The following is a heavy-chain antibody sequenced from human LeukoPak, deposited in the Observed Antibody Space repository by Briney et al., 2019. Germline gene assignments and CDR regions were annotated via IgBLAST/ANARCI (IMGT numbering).Heavy chain of an antibody. CDR3: ASGGYYDSSGYYYYYGMDV. D-gene: IGHD3-22*01. CDR2: IIPIFGTA. Sequence: GASVKVSCKASGGTFSSYAISWVRQAPGQGLERMGGIIPIFGTANYAQKFQGRVTITADESTSTAYMELSSLRSEDTAVYYCASGGYYDSSGYYYYYGMDVWGQGTTVTVSS. J-gene: IGHJ6*02. CDR1: GGTFSSYA. V-gene: IGHV1-69*13.